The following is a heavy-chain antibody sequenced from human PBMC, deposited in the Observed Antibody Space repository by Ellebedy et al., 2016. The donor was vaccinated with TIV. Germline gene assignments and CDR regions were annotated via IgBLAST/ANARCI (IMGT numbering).Heavy chain of an antibody. V-gene: IGHV4-39*01. D-gene: IGHD2-2*01. Sequence: MPSETLSLTCTVSGGSLNSHNNDYWAWIRQPPGRGLEWSASIYYSGSTYYNPSLKSRVTISADRSNNQFSLRLSSVTAGDTAVYYCVGMPGYWGQGTLVTVSS. CDR2: IYYSGST. J-gene: IGHJ4*02. CDR1: GGSLNSHNNDY. CDR3: VGMPGY.